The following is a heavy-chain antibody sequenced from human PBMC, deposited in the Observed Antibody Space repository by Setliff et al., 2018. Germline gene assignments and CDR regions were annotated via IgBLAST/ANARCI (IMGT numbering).Heavy chain of an antibody. Sequence: SETLSLTCSVSGDSMSFSYWSWIRQPPGKGLEWIGYIYSSGSTYYNPSLKSRVTISMDTSKNQFSLRVSSVTAADTAVYYCARSFSRREKFLLDYWGQGALVTVSS. V-gene: IGHV4-4*09. CDR1: GDSMSFSY. J-gene: IGHJ4*02. CDR3: ARSFSRREKFLLDY. CDR2: IYSSGST.